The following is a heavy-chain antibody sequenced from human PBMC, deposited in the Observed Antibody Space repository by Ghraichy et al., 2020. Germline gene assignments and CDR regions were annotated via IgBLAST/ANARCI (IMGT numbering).Heavy chain of an antibody. D-gene: IGHD5-18*01. CDR3: ARGGNTAMVRDYYYGMDV. CDR2: IYSGGST. V-gene: IGHV3-66*01. J-gene: IGHJ6*02. CDR1: GFTVSSNY. Sequence: GGSLRLSCAASGFTVSSNYMSWVRQAPGKGLEWVSVIYSGGSTYYADSVKGRFTISRDNSKNTLYLQMNSLRAEDTAVYYCARGGNTAMVRDYYYGMDVWGQGTTVTVSS.